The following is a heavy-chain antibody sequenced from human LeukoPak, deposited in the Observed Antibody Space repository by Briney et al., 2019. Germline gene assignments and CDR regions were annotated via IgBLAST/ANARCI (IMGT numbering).Heavy chain of an antibody. CDR2: INPSGGST. J-gene: IGHJ4*02. CDR3: ARVDDSSGYYLGPLDY. V-gene: IGHV1-46*01. D-gene: IGHD3-22*01. CDR1: GYTFTSYY. Sequence: ASVNVSCKASGYTFTSYYMHWVRQAPGQGLEWMGIINPSGGSTSYAQKFQGRVTMTRDTSTSTVYMELSSLRSEDTAVYYCARVDDSSGYYLGPLDYWGQGTLVAVSS.